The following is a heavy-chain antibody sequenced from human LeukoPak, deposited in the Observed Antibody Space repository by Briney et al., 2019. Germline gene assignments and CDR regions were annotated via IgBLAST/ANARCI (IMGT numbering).Heavy chain of an antibody. CDR2: INHSGST. Sequence: SETLSLTCAVYGGSFSGYYWTWIRQPPGKGLDWIGEINHSGSTYYNPSLKSRVTISVDTSKNQFSLKLSSVTAADTAVYYCATREGAYYFDYWGQGTLVTVSS. CDR1: GGSFSGYY. CDR3: ATREGAYYFDY. J-gene: IGHJ4*02. V-gene: IGHV4-34*09.